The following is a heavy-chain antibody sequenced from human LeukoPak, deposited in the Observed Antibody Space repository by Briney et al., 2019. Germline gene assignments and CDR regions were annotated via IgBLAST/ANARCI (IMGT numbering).Heavy chain of an antibody. CDR1: GFIFDVYA. J-gene: IGHJ5*02. CDR3: AKDFTTVGVTWFEP. V-gene: IGHV3-43*02. CDR2: ISGDGDST. D-gene: IGHD4-11*01. Sequence: GGSLRLFCAASGFIFDVYAMLWVRQPPGRGLECVFLISGDGDSTYHADSVKGRFIIYRDNSKNSLYLQMNSLRSEDTALYYCAKDFTTVGVTWFEPCGQ.